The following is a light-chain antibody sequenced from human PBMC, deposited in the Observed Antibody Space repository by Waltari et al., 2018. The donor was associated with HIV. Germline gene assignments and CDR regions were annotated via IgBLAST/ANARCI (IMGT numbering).Light chain of an antibody. V-gene: IGLV1-51*01. CDR3: GTWDSSLSSNWV. CDR2: DNN. CDR1: RSNIGNNY. Sequence: QSVLTQPPSVSAAPGQKVTISCSGSRSNIGNNYVSWYQHLPGTAPKLLIYDNNKRPSGIPDRFSGSKSGTSATLGITGLQTGDEADYYCGTWDSSLSSNWVFGGGTKLTVL. J-gene: IGLJ3*02.